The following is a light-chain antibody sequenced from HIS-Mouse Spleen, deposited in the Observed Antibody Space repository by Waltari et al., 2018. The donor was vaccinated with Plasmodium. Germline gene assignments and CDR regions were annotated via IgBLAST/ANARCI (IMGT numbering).Light chain of an antibody. CDR2: AAS. Sequence: AIRMTQSPSSFSASTGDRVTLNCQSNQGISSYLAWYQQKPGKAPKLLTYAASTLQSGVPSRFSVSGSGTDFTLTISCLQSEDFATYYCQQYYSYPYTFGQGTKLEIK. CDR3: QQYYSYPYT. J-gene: IGKJ2*01. CDR1: QGISSY. V-gene: IGKV1-8*01.